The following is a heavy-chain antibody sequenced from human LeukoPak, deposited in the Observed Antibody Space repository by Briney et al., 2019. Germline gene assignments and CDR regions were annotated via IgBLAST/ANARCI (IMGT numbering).Heavy chain of an antibody. CDR1: GFTFSSYS. D-gene: IGHD6-6*01. CDR2: ISSSRSYI. J-gene: IGHJ4*02. CDR3: ARLYSSSSGGHFDY. Sequence: PGGSLRLSCAASGFTFSSYSMNWVRQAPGKGLEWVSSISSSRSYIYYADSVKGRFTISRDSAKNSLYLQMNSLRAEDTAVYYCARLYSSSSGGHFDYWGQGTLATVSS. V-gene: IGHV3-21*01.